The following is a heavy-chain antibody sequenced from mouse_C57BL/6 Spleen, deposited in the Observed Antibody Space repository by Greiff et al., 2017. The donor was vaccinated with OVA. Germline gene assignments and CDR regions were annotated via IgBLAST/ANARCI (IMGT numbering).Heavy chain of an antibody. D-gene: IGHD1-1*01. J-gene: IGHJ4*01. Sequence: QVQLQQPGTELVKPGASVKLSCKASGYTFTSYWMHWVKQRPGQGLEWIGNINPSNGGTNYNVKFKSKATLTVDTSSSTAYMQLSSLTSEDSAVYYWARGWADYGSIPYAMDYWGQGTSVTVSS. CDR3: ARGWADYGSIPYAMDY. CDR2: INPSNGGT. V-gene: IGHV1-53*01. CDR1: GYTFTSYW.